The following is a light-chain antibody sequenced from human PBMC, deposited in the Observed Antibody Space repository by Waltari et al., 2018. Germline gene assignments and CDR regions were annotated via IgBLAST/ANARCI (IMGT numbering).Light chain of an antibody. CDR3: SSYISSSTLEL. CDR1: SSDVGSYNY. J-gene: IGLJ2*01. Sequence: QSALTQPAPVSGSPGQSITISCTGTSSDVGSYNYVSWYQQHPGKAPKLMIFDVSNRPSGVSNRFSGSKSGNTASLTISGLQAEDEADYYCSSYISSSTLELFGGGTSLTVL. CDR2: DVS. V-gene: IGLV2-14*03.